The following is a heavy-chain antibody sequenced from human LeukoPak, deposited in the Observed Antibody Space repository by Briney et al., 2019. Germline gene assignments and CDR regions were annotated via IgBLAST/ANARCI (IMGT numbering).Heavy chain of an antibody. D-gene: IGHD3-22*01. Sequence: GGSLRLSCAASGFTFSSYWMSWVRQAPGKGLEWVANIKQDGSEEYYVDSVKGRFTISRDNSKNTLYLQMNSLRAEDTAVYYCARGPLLDSSGYYPIDYWGQGTLVTVSS. CDR2: IKQDGSEE. V-gene: IGHV3-7*04. J-gene: IGHJ4*02. CDR3: ARGPLLDSSGYYPIDY. CDR1: GFTFSSYW.